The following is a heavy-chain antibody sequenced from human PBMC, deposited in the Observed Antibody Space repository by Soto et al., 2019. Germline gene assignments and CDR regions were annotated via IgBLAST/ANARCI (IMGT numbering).Heavy chain of an antibody. Sequence: PGGSLRLSCAASGFTFSDYYMSWIRQAPGKGLEWVSYISTTSSYTNYADSVKGRSTISRDNAKNSLYLQMNSLRAEDTAVYYCARDAGSGSYLGYWGQGTLVTVSS. D-gene: IGHD3-10*01. J-gene: IGHJ4*02. CDR2: ISTTSSYT. CDR1: GFTFSDYY. CDR3: ARDAGSGSYLGY. V-gene: IGHV3-11*06.